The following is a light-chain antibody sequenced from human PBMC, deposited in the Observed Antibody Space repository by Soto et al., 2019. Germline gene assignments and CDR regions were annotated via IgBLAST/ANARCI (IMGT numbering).Light chain of an antibody. J-gene: IGKJ1*01. CDR1: QSVSSSY. V-gene: IGKV3-20*01. CDR2: GAS. CDR3: QQYST. Sequence: EIVLTQSPGTLSLSPGERATLSCRASQSVSSSYLAWYQQKPGQAPRLLIYGASSRATGIPDRFSGSGSGTDFTLTISRLEPEDFAVYYCQQYSTFGQGTRWIS.